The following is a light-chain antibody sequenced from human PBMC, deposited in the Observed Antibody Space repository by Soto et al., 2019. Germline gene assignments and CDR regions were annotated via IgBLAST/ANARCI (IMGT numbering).Light chain of an antibody. CDR3: ASHTTGRSRV. Sequence: QSVLTQPPSVSGSPGQSVTISCTGTSSDVGSYDRVSCYHQPPGTAPKVIIYEVRNRPSGLTDRFAGSKSGNATTLTICGLHAEDEGDYYCASHTTGRSRVFGGGTKLTVL. V-gene: IGLV2-18*02. J-gene: IGLJ3*02. CDR1: SSDVGSYDR. CDR2: EVR.